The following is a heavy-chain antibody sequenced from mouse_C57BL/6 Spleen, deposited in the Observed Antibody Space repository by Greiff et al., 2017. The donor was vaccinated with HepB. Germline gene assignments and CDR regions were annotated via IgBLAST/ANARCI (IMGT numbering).Heavy chain of an antibody. D-gene: IGHD2-4*01. CDR2: IHPNSGST. CDR3: ARSIYYDYEDFDY. CDR1: GYTFTSYW. V-gene: IGHV1-64*01. Sequence: QVHVKQPGAELVKPGASVKLSCKASGYTFTSYWMHWVKQRPGQGLEWIGMIHPNSGSTNYNEKFKSKATLTVDKSSSTAYMQLSSLTSEDSAVYYCARSIYYDYEDFDYWGQGTTLTVSS. J-gene: IGHJ2*01.